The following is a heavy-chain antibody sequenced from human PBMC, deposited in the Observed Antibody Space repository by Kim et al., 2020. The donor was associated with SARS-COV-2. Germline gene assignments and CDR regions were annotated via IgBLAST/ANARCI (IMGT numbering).Heavy chain of an antibody. CDR2: ISWDGGST. Sequence: GGSLRLSCAASGFTFDDYTMHWVRQAPGKGLEWVSLISWDGGSTYYADSVKGRFTISRDNSKNSLYLQMNSLRTEDTALYYCAKDIEGGYSSGWPGAFDIWGQGTMVTVSS. CDR1: GFTFDDYT. J-gene: IGHJ3*02. CDR3: AKDIEGGYSSGWPGAFDI. D-gene: IGHD6-19*01. V-gene: IGHV3-43*01.